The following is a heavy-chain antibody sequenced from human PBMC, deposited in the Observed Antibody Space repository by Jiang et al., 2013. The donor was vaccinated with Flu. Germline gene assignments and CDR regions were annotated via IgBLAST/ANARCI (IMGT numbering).Heavy chain of an antibody. J-gene: IGHJ3*01. D-gene: IGHD1-26*01. V-gene: IGHV4-39*07. CDR1: GGSLSSDNYY. Sequence: GPGLVKSSETLSLTCTVSGGSLSSDNYYWGWIRQPPGKGLDWIGSLYYGGSTFYKPSLGSRVTVSLDTSKNQFSLKLTSVTAADTAKYYCAILVGAAIGTFDVWGQGTMVTVSS. CDR3: AILVGAAIGTFDV. CDR2: LYYGGST.